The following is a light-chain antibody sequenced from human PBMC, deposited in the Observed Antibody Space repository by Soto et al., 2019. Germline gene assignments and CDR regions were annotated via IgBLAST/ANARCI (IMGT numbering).Light chain of an antibody. V-gene: IGKV3-20*01. CDR1: QSVSNNY. CDR3: QRYGSSGT. J-gene: IGKJ1*01. CDR2: GES. Sequence: EIVLTQSPGTLSLSPGERATLSCRASQSVSNNYLAWYQQKPGQAPRLLIYGESNRATGIPDRFSGSGSGTDFTLTISRLEPEDFAVYYCQRYGSSGTFGQGTKVDIK.